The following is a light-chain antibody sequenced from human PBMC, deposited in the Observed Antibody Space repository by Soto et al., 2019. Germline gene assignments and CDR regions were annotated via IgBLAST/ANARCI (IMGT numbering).Light chain of an antibody. CDR2: DAS. V-gene: IGKV3-11*01. J-gene: IGKJ1*01. Sequence: EIVLTQSPDNLSLSPGERATLSCRAGQRVSSYLAWYQQKPGRAPRLLIYDASNRATGIPAKFSDIGSATDFNLTISRLEPEGFTGYYCHQGSNRPGTFGQGPTGDIK. CDR1: QRVSSY. CDR3: HQGSNRPGT.